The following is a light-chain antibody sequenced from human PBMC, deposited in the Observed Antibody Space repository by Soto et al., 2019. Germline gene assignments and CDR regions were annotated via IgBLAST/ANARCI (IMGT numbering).Light chain of an antibody. CDR1: SSDVGGYNY. J-gene: IGLJ1*01. CDR2: DVR. CDR3: SSYTSISRGV. V-gene: IGLV2-14*01. Sequence: QSALTQPASVSGSPGQSITISCTGTSSDVGGYNYVSWYQQHPGKAPKLMIYDVRHRPSGVSNRFSGSKSGNTASLTIAGLQAEDEADYYCSSYTSISRGVFGTGTKVTVL.